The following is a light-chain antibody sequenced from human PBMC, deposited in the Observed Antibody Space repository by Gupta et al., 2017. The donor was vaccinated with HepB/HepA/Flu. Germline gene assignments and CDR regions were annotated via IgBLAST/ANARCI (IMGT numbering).Light chain of an antibody. CDR3: QQYANVPWM. V-gene: IGKV3-20*01. Sequence: VLTQSPGTLSLSPGERATLSCRASQYIKSDFFAWYQQRPGQAPRLLIYRASTRATGIPDRFSGSGSGTDFTLTISRLEHEDFALYYCQQYANVPWMCGQGTTVENK. CDR1: QYIKSDF. CDR2: RAS. J-gene: IGKJ1*01.